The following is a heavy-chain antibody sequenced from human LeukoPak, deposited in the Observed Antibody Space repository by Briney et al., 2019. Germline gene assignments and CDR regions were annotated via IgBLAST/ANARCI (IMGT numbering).Heavy chain of an antibody. CDR3: ARDFPPAR. CDR2: IYYSGST. CDR1: GGPISSYY. D-gene: IGHD2-15*01. J-gene: IGHJ4*02. V-gene: IGHV4-59*01. Sequence: SETLSLTCTVSGGPISSYYWSWIRQPPGKGLEWIGYIYYSGSTNYNPSLKSRVTISVDTSKNQFSLKLSSVTAADTAVYYCARDFPPARWGQGTLVTVSS.